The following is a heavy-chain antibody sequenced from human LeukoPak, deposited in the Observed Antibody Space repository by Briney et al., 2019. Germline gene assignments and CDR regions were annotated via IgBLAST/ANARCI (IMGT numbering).Heavy chain of an antibody. Sequence: GGSLRLSCAASGFTFSSYGMHWVRQAPGEGLEWVAFIRYDGSNKNYADSVKGRFTVSRDNSKNTLFLQMNSLRAEDTAVYYCARLGASFNWFDPWGQGTLVTVS. CDR2: IRYDGSNK. CDR1: GFTFSSYG. D-gene: IGHD1-26*01. V-gene: IGHV3-30*02. J-gene: IGHJ5*02. CDR3: ARLGASFNWFDP.